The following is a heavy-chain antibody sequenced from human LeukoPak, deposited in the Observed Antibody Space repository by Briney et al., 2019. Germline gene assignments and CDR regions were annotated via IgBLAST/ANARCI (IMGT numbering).Heavy chain of an antibody. J-gene: IGHJ3*02. CDR2: TYPGDSDT. CDR1: GYSFTSFW. D-gene: IGHD5-24*01. CDR3: ARHPGELATIPVWAFEI. Sequence: GEPLKISCKGSGYSFTSFWIGWVRQMPGKGLEWMGITYPGDSDTSYSPSFQGQVTISADKPISTAYLQCSSVKASDTAMYYCARHPGELATIPVWAFEIWGQGTMVTVSS. V-gene: IGHV5-51*01.